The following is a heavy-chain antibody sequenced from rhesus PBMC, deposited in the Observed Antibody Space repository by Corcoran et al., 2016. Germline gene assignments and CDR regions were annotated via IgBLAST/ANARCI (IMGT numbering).Heavy chain of an antibody. CDR2: IYGSGSST. CDR3: ARETWGYGLDS. J-gene: IGHJ6*01. D-gene: IGHD1-38*01. Sequence: QVQLQESGPGLVKPLETLSLTCAVSGGSISSNYWSWIRQPPGKGLEWIGYIYGSGSSTNYNPTRKRRVTLSVDTAKNQFSLKLSSVTAADTAVYYCARETWGYGLDSWGQGVVVTVSS. CDR1: GGSISSNY. V-gene: IGHV4S11*01.